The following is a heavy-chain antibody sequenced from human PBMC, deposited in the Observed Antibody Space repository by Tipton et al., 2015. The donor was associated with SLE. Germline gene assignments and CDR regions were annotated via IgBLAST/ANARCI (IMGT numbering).Heavy chain of an antibody. D-gene: IGHD1-26*01. J-gene: IGHJ4*02. CDR2: ISGDGTVT. V-gene: IGHV3-74*01. Sequence: SLRLSCAVSGFTFSNYWMHWFRQTPGKGLVWVSRISGDGTVTTSADSVRGRFTISRDNAKNTVYLQMSGLGAEDTAVYYCARGYSGSYRVDFWGQGTLVTVSS. CDR3: ARGYSGSYRVDF. CDR1: GFTFSNYW.